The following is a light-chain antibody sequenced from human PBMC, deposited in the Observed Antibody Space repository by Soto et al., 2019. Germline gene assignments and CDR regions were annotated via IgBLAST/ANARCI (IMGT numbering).Light chain of an antibody. CDR1: QTISTW. V-gene: IGKV1-5*01. J-gene: IGKJ1*01. Sequence: DIQVSQSPPTLSASVGDRVTITCRASQTISTWMAWYQQKPGKAPKLLVYDASTLQSGVPSRFSGSGSGTEFTLAISSLQPEDFATYYCLQHNSYRTFGQGTRWIS. CDR2: DAS. CDR3: LQHNSYRT.